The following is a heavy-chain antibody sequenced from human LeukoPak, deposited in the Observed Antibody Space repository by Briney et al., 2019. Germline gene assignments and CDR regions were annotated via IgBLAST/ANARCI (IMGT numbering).Heavy chain of an antibody. Sequence: GASVKVSCKASGYTFTGYYMHWVRQAPGQGLEWMGWINPNSGGTNYAQKFQGRVTMTRDTSISTAYMELSRLRSDDTAVYYCARDRVGYYGSGSYYGDNWFDPWGQGTLVTVSS. CDR3: ARDRVGYYGSGSYYGDNWFDP. D-gene: IGHD3-10*01. CDR1: GYTFTGYY. CDR2: INPNSGGT. J-gene: IGHJ5*02. V-gene: IGHV1-2*02.